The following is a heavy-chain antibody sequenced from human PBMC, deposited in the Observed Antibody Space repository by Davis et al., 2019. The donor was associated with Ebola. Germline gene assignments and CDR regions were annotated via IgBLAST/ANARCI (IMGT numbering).Heavy chain of an antibody. V-gene: IGHV3-9*01. CDR1: GFTFHDYA. D-gene: IGHD6-19*01. Sequence: PGGSLRLSCAASGFTFHDYAMHWVRQAPGKGLEWVSGLSWNSGNKAYADSVKGRFTISRDNGKNSLYLQMNSLRAEDTAVYYCARGWLRTSFDYWGQGTLVTVSS. J-gene: IGHJ4*02. CDR3: ARGWLRTSFDY. CDR2: LSWNSGNK.